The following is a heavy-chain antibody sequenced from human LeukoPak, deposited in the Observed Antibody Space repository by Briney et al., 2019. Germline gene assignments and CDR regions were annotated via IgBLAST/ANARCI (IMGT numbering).Heavy chain of an antibody. CDR2: ISYDGSNK. CDR1: GFTFSSYA. D-gene: IGHD2-21*02. J-gene: IGHJ4*02. Sequence: GGSLRLSCAASGFTFSSYAMHWVRQAPGKGLEWVAVISYDGSNKYYADSVKGRFIISRDNSKNTLYLQMNSLRAEDTAVYYCATVRGCGGDCYYLDYWGQGTLVTVSS. CDR3: ATVRGCGGDCYYLDY. V-gene: IGHV3-30-3*01.